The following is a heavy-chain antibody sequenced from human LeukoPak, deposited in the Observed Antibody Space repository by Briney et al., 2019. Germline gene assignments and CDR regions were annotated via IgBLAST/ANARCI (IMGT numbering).Heavy chain of an antibody. CDR1: GGSISSYY. V-gene: IGHV4-4*07. J-gene: IGHJ5*01. CDR2: IYSTGNT. Sequence: SETLSLTCTVSGGSISSYYWSWIRQPAGKGLEWIGRIYSTGNTNCNPSLKSRVTISLDTSKNQFSLKLSSVTAADTAVYYCARGGTWFGEFHSWGQGTLVTVSS. CDR3: ARGGTWFGEFHS. D-gene: IGHD3-10*01.